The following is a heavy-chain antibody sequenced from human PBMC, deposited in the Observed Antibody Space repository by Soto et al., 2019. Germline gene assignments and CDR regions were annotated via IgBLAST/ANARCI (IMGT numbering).Heavy chain of an antibody. Sequence: PGESLKISCKGSGYIFTSYGIGWVRQMPGKGLEWMGIIYPGDSDTRYSPSFQGQVTISADKSVSTAYLQWSSLKASDTAMYYCARIDCSGGSCYSGDYYYYGMDVWGQGTTVTVSS. CDR1: GYIFTSYG. CDR3: ARIDCSGGSCYSGDYYYYGMDV. D-gene: IGHD2-15*01. J-gene: IGHJ6*02. V-gene: IGHV5-51*01. CDR2: IYPGDSDT.